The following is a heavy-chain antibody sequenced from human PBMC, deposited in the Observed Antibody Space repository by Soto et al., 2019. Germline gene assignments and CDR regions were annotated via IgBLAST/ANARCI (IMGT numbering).Heavy chain of an antibody. D-gene: IGHD2-15*01. Sequence: QVQLVQSGAEVKKPGASVKVSCKASGYTFTSYYMHWVRQAPGQGLEWMGIINPSGGSTSYAQKFQGRVTMTRDTSTSTDYMELSSLRSEDTAVYYCARDGDETVVAATYDYWGQGTLVTVSS. V-gene: IGHV1-46*01. CDR1: GYTFTSYY. CDR2: INPSGGST. CDR3: ARDGDETVVAATYDY. J-gene: IGHJ4*02.